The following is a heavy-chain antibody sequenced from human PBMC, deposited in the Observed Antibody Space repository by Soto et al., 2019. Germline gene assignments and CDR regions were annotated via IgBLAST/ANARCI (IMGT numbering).Heavy chain of an antibody. J-gene: IGHJ2*01. Sequence: QVQLVQSGAEVKKPGASVKVSCKASGYTFTSYGISWVRQAPGQGLEWMGWISAYNGHTNYAQKLQGEANMTTQTATSKACMELRSLRADVTAPNSSVRVEAYCNILPGKQSSWWFFALWGRTTLVTVS. CDR3: VRVEAYCNILPGKQSSWWFFAL. CDR1: GYTFTSYG. D-gene: IGHD3-9*01. V-gene: IGHV1-18*01. CDR2: ISAYNGHT.